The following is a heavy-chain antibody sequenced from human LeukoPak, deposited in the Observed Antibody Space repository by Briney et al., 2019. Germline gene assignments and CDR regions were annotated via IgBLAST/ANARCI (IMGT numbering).Heavy chain of an antibody. CDR1: GFTFSSYT. J-gene: IGHJ5*02. CDR2: ISSSSSYI. CDR3: ARGPLGWFDP. Sequence: GGSLRLSCAASGFTFSSYTMNWVRQAPGKGLEWVSSISSSSSYIYYADSVKGRFTISRYNAKNSLYLQTNSLRAEDTAVYYCARGPLGWFDPWGQGTLVTVSS. V-gene: IGHV3-21*01.